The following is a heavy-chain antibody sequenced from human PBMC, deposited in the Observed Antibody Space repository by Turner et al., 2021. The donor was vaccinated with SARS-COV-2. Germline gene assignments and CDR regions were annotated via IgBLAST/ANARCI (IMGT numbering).Heavy chain of an antibody. J-gene: IGHJ4*02. V-gene: IGHV1-24*01. CDR1: AYTLIELS. CDR3: ATDYAIVEATRLDY. CDR2: FDPEDGET. Sequence: QVPLVQSGAEVKKPGASVKVSCKVSAYTLIELSMHWVRQAPGKGLEWMGGFDPEDGETIYAQKFQGRVTMTEDTSTDTAYMELSSLRSEDTAVYYCATDYAIVEATRLDYWGQGTLVTVSS. D-gene: IGHD1-26*01.